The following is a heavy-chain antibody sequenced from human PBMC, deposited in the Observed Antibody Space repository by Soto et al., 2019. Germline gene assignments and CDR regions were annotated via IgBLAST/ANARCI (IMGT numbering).Heavy chain of an antibody. CDR1: GDSLTRNY. Sequence: SETLSLTCTVSGDSLTRNYWSWIRQSPGKGLEWLAFIHNGRATNYNPSLVGRVSISVDTSKSQLSLNLNSVTAADTAVYYCARTLSGGFDYWGQGTLVTVSS. CDR3: ARTLSGGFDY. CDR2: IHNGRAT. V-gene: IGHV4-59*01. J-gene: IGHJ4*02.